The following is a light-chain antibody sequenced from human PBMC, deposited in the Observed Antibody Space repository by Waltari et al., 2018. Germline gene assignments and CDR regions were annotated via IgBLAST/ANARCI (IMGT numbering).Light chain of an antibody. CDR2: DVS. Sequence: QSALTQPRSVSGSPGQSVTIPCTGTSSDVGGYNYVSWYQQHPGKAPKRMIYDVSKRPSVVPDRFSGSKSGNTASLTISGLQAEDEADYYCCSYAGSYRYVFGTGTKVTVL. CDR3: CSYAGSYRYV. CDR1: SSDVGGYNY. J-gene: IGLJ1*01. V-gene: IGLV2-11*01.